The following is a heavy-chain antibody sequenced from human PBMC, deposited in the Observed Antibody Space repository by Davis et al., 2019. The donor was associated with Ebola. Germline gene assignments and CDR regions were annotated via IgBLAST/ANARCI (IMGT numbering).Heavy chain of an antibody. CDR1: GYTFTSYG. D-gene: IGHD3-10*01. CDR2: ISAYNGNT. J-gene: IGHJ4*02. Sequence: ASGKVSCKASGYTFTSYGISWVRQAPGQGLEWMGWISAYNGNTNYAQKLQGRVTMSTDTSTSTAYMELRSLRSDDTAVYYCAREGLGGSGSYYKRNLDYWGQGTLVTVSS. CDR3: AREGLGGSGSYYKRNLDY. V-gene: IGHV1-18*01.